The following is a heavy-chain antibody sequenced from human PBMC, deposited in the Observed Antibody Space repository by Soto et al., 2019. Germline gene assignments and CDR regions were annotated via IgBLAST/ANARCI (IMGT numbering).Heavy chain of an antibody. Sequence: VESGGGLVYPGGSLRLSCVASGFRFSDYSMNWVRQAPGKGLQWISYISSNSDTTYYADSVKGRFTVYRDNAKNALFLQMNSLRDDDTATYYCARLPKGSLVTAWGQGARVTVSS. J-gene: IGHJ4*02. CDR1: GFRFSDYS. CDR3: ARLPKGSLVTA. CDR2: ISSNSDTT. D-gene: IGHD2-21*02. V-gene: IGHV3-48*02.